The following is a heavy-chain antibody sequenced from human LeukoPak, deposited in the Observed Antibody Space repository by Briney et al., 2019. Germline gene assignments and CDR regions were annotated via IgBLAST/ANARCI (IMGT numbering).Heavy chain of an antibody. Sequence: PGGSLRLSCAASGFTFSSYWMSWVRQPPGKGLEWVANIKQDGSEKYYVDSVKGRFTIHRDNANNSLYLQMASLRADDTAVYYCARESGYHGSGFDPWGQGTLVTVSS. D-gene: IGHD3-10*01. CDR1: GFTFSSYW. J-gene: IGHJ5*02. CDR2: IKQDGSEK. CDR3: ARESGYHGSGFDP. V-gene: IGHV3-7*01.